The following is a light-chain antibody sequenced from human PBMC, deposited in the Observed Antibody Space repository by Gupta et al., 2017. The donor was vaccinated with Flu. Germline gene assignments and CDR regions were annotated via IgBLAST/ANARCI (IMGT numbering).Light chain of an antibody. CDR2: DAS. V-gene: IGKV3-11*02. CDR1: QSVSSY. J-gene: IGKJ4*01. Sequence: EIVLTQSPATLSLSPGERATLSCRASQSVSSYLAWYQQKPGQAPRLLIYDASNRATGIPARFSGSGSVRDFTLTISSLEPEDFAVYYCQQRSNWPPLTFGGGTKVEIK. CDR3: QQRSNWPPLT.